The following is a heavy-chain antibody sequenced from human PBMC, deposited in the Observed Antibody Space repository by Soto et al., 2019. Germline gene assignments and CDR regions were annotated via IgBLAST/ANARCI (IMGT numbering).Heavy chain of an antibody. CDR3: ARGGGQQLIPTPISYKIDY. CDR1: GGSISSGGYS. CDR2: IYHSGSN. D-gene: IGHD6-13*01. V-gene: IGHV4-30-2*01. Sequence: SETLSLTCAVSGGSISSGGYSWRWIRNPLGKGLEWIGYIYHSGSNYYNQPLKSRVTISVDRSKNQFSLKLSSVTAAAAAVYYCARGGGQQLIPTPISYKIDYWSQGTLVTVSS. J-gene: IGHJ4*02.